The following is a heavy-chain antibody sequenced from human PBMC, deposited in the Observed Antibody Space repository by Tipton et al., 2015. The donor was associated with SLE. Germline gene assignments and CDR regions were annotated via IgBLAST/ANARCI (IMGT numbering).Heavy chain of an antibody. V-gene: IGHV3-21*01. D-gene: IGHD3-3*02. CDR1: GFSISDYS. CDR2: IGGTNGAM. Sequence: SLRLSCAAAGFSISDYSMHWVRLAPGKGLEWVSSIGGTNGAMFYADSVTGRFTISRDNARNSLYLQMTSPRDDDTAVYYCTRDQAFSSFDYWGQGTLVTVSS. J-gene: IGHJ4*02. CDR3: TRDQAFSSFDY.